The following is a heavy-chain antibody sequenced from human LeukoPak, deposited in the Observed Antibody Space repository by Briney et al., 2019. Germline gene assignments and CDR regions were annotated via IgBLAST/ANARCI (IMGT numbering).Heavy chain of an antibody. D-gene: IGHD3-16*01. CDR2: INGDGSTT. Sequence: GGSLRLSCAASGFTFSNYWMHWVRQGPGKGLVWVSRINGDGSTTHYADSVKGRFTISRDNAKNTLYLQMNNLRAEDTAVYYCATDDYRGLGYWGQGTLVTVSS. CDR3: ATDDYRGLGY. V-gene: IGHV3-74*01. J-gene: IGHJ4*02. CDR1: GFTFSNYW.